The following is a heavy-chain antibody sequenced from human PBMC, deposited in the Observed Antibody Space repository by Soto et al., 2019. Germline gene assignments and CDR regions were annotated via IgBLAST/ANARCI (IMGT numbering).Heavy chain of an antibody. D-gene: IGHD1-26*01. J-gene: IGHJ4*02. V-gene: IGHV3-23*01. Sequence: EVQLLESGGGLVQPGGSLRLSCTASGFTFSSYALTWVRQAPGKGLDWVSGLSAIGGSTYYSDSVKGRFTISRDNTNSTLYLQMNNLRVEDTAIYYCAKVTREGGGDFDYWGQGTLVTVSS. CDR3: AKVTREGGGDFDY. CDR2: LSAIGGST. CDR1: GFTFSSYA.